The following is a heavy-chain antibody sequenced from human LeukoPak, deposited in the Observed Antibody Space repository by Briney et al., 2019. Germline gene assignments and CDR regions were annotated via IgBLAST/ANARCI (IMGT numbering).Heavy chain of an antibody. V-gene: IGHV1-2*02. D-gene: IGHD3-9*01. CDR1: GYTFTDYH. CDR3: ARDPTEVTGLGLDY. Sequence: GASVKVSCKAFGYTFTDYHVHWVRQAPGQGLEWMGCINPDRGDTNYAQMFQGRVTMTRDTSTSTAYVELKSLRSDDTAVYYCARDPTEVTGLGLDYWGQGTLVTVSS. CDR2: INPDRGDT. J-gene: IGHJ4*02.